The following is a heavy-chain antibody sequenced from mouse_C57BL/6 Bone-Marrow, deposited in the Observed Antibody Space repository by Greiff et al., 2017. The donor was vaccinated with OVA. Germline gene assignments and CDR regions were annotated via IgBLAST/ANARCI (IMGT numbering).Heavy chain of an antibody. CDR2: IDPSDSYT. J-gene: IGHJ1*03. V-gene: IGHV1-69*01. Sequence: QVQLQQPGAELVMPGASVKLSCKASGYTFTSYWMHWVKQRPGQGLEWIGEIDPSDSYTNYNQKFKGKSTLTVDKSSSTAYMQLSSLTSEDSAVYYCARYYYGSSYWYFGVWGTGTTVTVSS. CDR1: GYTFTSYW. D-gene: IGHD1-1*01. CDR3: ARYYYGSSYWYFGV.